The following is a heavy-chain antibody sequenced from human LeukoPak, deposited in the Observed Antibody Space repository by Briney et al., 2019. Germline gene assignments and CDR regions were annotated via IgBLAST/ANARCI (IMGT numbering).Heavy chain of an antibody. V-gene: IGHV5-51*01. J-gene: IGHJ3*02. CDR1: GYTFTDYW. CDR3: AKSIGSCTDSTCEIFDI. D-gene: IGHD2-8*02. Sequence: GESLKISCKGSGYTFTDYWIGWVRQMSGNDLEWMGIISPSDSHTIYSPSFRGQVTISVDESISTASLRWSSLKASDTAMYYCAKSIGSCTDSTCEIFDIWGQGTVVTVSS. CDR2: ISPSDSHT.